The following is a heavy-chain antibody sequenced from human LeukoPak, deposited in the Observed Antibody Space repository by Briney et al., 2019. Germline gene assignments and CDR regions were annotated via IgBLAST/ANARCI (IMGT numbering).Heavy chain of an antibody. CDR3: ARDKTPAVAQYYFDY. J-gene: IGHJ4*02. CDR2: INPSGGST. D-gene: IGHD6-19*01. Sequence: ASVKVSCKASGYTFTSYYMHWVRQAPGQGLEWMGIINPSGGSTSYAQKFQGRVTMTRHMSTSTVYMELSSLRSEDTAVYYCARDKTPAVAQYYFDYWGQGTLVTVSS. V-gene: IGHV1-46*01. CDR1: GYTFTSYY.